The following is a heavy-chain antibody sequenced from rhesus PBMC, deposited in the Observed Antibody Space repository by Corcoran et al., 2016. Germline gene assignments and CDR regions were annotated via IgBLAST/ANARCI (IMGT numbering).Heavy chain of an antibody. CDR3: ARRTSWYFDL. CDR1: GGSISSSY. V-gene: IGHV4-169*01. D-gene: IGHD3-3*01. CDR2: IYGSGSST. Sequence: QLQLQESGPGLVKPSETLSVTCAVSGGSISSSYWLWIRQAPWKGLEWIWYIYGSGSSTNYNPSLKIRVTLSVDTSKNQLSLKLSSVTAADTAVYYCARRTSWYFDLWGPGTPITISS. J-gene: IGHJ2*01.